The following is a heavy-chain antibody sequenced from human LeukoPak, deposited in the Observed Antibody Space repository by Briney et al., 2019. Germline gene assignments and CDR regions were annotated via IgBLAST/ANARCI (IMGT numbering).Heavy chain of an antibody. CDR3: ARFAVHRRITVAGQFGLDY. CDR2: INPNSGGT. J-gene: IGHJ4*02. D-gene: IGHD6-19*01. V-gene: IGHV1-2*02. CDR1: GFTITDYY. Sequence: ASVKVSCKASGFTITDYYMHWVRQAPGQGLEWMGWINPNSGGTIYAQKFQGRVTMTRDTPTSTVYMELSSLRSDDTAVYYCARFAVHRRITVAGQFGLDYWGQGTLVSVSS.